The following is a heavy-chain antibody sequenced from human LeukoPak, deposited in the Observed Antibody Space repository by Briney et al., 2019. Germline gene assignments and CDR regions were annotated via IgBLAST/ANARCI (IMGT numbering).Heavy chain of an antibody. Sequence: AGGSLRLSCAASGFTFSRYAMHWVRQAPGKGLEWVAVISYDGRNKYYANSVKGRFTIYRDNSKNTLYLQMNSLRAEDTAVYYCAKDFNTVTTIDSWGQGTLVTVSS. J-gene: IGHJ4*02. CDR3: AKDFNTVTTIDS. CDR1: GFTFSRYA. CDR2: ISYDGRNK. D-gene: IGHD4-17*01. V-gene: IGHV3-30*04.